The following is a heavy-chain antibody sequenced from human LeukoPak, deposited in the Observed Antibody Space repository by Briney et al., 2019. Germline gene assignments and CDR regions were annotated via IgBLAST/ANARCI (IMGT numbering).Heavy chain of an antibody. V-gene: IGHV3-30-3*01. CDR1: GFTFSGYP. CDR3: ARGLVVVAATDY. D-gene: IGHD2-15*01. Sequence: PGGSLRLSCAASGFTFSGYPIHWVRQAPGKGLEWVAVISYDGSNKYYADSVKGRFTISRDNSKNTLYPQMNSLRAEDTAVYYCARGLVVVAATDYWGQGTLVTVSS. J-gene: IGHJ4*02. CDR2: ISYDGSNK.